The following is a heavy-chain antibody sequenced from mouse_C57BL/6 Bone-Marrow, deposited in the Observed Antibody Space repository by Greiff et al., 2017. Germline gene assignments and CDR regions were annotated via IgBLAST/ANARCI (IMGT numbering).Heavy chain of an antibody. CDR3: ARKYYGCLDY. D-gene: IGHD1-1*01. Sequence: VKLQEPGAELVRPGSSVKLSCKASGYTFTSYWMHWVKQRPIKGLEWIGNIDPSDSETHYNQKFKDKDTLTVDKSSRTAYMQLSSLTSDDSAVYSCARKYYGCLDYWGQGTTLTVSS. CDR1: GYTFTSYW. V-gene: IGHV1-52*01. J-gene: IGHJ2*01. CDR2: IDPSDSET.